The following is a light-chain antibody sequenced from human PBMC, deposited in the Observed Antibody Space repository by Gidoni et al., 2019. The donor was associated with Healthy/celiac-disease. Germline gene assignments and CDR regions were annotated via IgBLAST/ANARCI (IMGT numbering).Light chain of an antibody. CDR2: GNS. CDR1: SSNIGAVYD. J-gene: IGLJ2*01. CDR3: QSYDSTHVV. Sequence: QSVLTQPPSVAGAPGQRVTISCTGSSSNIGAVYDVHWYQQLPVTAPKLLIYGNSNLPSGVPDRFSGSKSGTSASLAITGLQAEDEADYYCQSYDSTHVVFGGGTKLTVL. V-gene: IGLV1-40*01.